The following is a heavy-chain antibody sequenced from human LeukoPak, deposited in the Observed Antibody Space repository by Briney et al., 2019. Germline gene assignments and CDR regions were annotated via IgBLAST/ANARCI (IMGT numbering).Heavy chain of an antibody. D-gene: IGHD3-3*01. CDR2: IDPNGGGT. J-gene: IGHJ4*02. Sequence: ASVKVSCKASGYTFTVYYIHWVRQAPGQGLEWMGWIDPNGGGTKYAQKFQGRVTMTRDTSISTAYMELSRLRSDDTAVYYCARASGDFWSGPMYYFDYWGQGTLVTVSS. V-gene: IGHV1-2*02. CDR1: GYTFTVYY. CDR3: ARASGDFWSGPMYYFDY.